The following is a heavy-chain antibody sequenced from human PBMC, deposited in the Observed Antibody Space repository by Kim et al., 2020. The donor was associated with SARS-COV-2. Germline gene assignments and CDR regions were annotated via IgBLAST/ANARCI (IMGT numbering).Heavy chain of an antibody. CDR1: GGSISSSSYY. Sequence: SETLSLTCTVSGGSISSSSYYWAWIRQPPGKGLEWIGSMYYSGSPYYNPSLKSRVSISVDTSRNQFSLKLSSVTAADTALYYCATTVENPRAAFDIWGQGTMVTVSS. D-gene: IGHD4-17*01. CDR2: MYYSGSP. J-gene: IGHJ3*02. CDR3: ATTVENPRAAFDI. V-gene: IGHV4-39*01.